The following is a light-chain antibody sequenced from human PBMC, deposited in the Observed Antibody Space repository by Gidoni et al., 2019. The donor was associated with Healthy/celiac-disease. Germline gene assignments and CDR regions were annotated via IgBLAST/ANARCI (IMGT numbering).Light chain of an antibody. V-gene: IGLV2-14*01. CDR1: SSDVGGYNY. Sequence: HSALTQPASVSRSPGPSITISCTGTSSDVGGYNYVSWYQQHPGKAPKLMIYDVSNRPSGVSNRFSGSKSGNTASLTISGLQAEDEADYYCSSYTSSSTLGVFGTGTKVTVL. CDR3: SSYTSSSTLGV. J-gene: IGLJ1*01. CDR2: DVS.